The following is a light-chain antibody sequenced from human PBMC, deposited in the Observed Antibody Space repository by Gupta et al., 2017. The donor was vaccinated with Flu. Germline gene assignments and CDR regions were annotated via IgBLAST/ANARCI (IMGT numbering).Light chain of an antibody. CDR2: RNN. CDR1: SSNIGSNY. J-gene: IGLJ2*01. CDR3: AAWDASTSGLV. V-gene: IGLV1-47*01. Sequence: QSMLSQPPSASGTPGQRVIISCSGSSSNIGSNYVYWYQQLPGMAPKLLMYRNNQRPPGVPDRFSGSKSGTSASLAISELRADDEADYYCAAWDASTSGLVFGGGTKLTAL.